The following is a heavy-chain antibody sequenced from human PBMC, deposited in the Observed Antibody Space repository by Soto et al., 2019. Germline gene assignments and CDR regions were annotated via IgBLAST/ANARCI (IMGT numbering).Heavy chain of an antibody. CDR1: GCTFSDYY. V-gene: IGHV3-11*05. CDR3: ARELDGIDV. Sequence: QVQLVESGGGLVKPGGSLRLSCAASGCTFSDYYLRWIRQATGKGLEWVSDISSSGYYTKNADSVHGQFTIAIDNTKNSLYLQMNSIRAEDTAVDYCARELDGIDVWGQGTTVSITS. D-gene: IGHD3-3*02. J-gene: IGHJ6*02. CDR2: ISSSGYYT.